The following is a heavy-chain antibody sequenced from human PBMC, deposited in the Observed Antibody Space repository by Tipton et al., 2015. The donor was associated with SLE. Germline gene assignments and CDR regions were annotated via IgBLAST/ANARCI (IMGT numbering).Heavy chain of an antibody. J-gene: IGHJ4*02. V-gene: IGHV3-23*01. CDR1: GFTFSSYG. CDR2: ISGSGGST. D-gene: IGHD3-3*01. Sequence: SLRLSCAASGFTFSSYGMSWVRQAPGKGLEWVSAISGSGGSTYYADSVKGRFTISRDNSKNTLYLQMNSLRAEDTAVYYCAKAQGTYYDLWSGYYKVPYYFDYWGQGTLVTVSS. CDR3: AKAQGTYYDLWSGYYKVPYYFDY.